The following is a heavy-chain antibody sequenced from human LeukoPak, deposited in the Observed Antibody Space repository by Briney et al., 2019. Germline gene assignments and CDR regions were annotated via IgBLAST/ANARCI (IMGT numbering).Heavy chain of an antibody. V-gene: IGHV4-34*01. Sequence: GSLRLSCAASGFTFSSYSMNWIRQPPGKGLEWIGEINHSGSTNYNPSLKSRVTISVDTSKNQFSLKLSSVTAADTAVYYCARGRVTMVRGVRKNWYFDLWGRGTLVTVSS. D-gene: IGHD3-10*01. CDR2: INHSGST. CDR3: ARGRVTMVRGVRKNWYFDL. CDR1: GFTFSSYS. J-gene: IGHJ2*01.